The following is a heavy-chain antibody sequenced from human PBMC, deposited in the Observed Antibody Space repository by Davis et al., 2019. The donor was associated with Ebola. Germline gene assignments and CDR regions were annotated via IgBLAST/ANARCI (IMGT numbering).Heavy chain of an antibody. CDR1: GGSFSDYY. J-gene: IGHJ5*02. Sequence: SETLSLTCAVYGGSFSDYYWSWIRQSPGKGLEWIGYISHAGFSDYNPSLTSRVTISVDTSKNQFALKMNPVTAADTAISYGARTTKTSVSDSGLGYTYLDPWSQGTLVTVSS. V-gene: IGHV4-34*01. D-gene: IGHD1-1*01. CDR3: ARTTKTSVSDSGLGYTYLDP. CDR2: ISHAGFS.